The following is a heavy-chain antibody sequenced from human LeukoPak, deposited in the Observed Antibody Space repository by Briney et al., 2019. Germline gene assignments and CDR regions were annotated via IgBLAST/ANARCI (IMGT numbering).Heavy chain of an antibody. CDR3: TTTPLGYCTSTSCYSYIDY. J-gene: IGHJ4*02. CDR2: IQSKTDGGTT. V-gene: IGHV3-15*01. D-gene: IGHD2-2*02. CDR1: GFTFSNAW. Sequence: KTGGSLRLSCAASGFTFSNAWMSWVRQVPGKGLEWVGRIQSKTDGGTTDYAAPVKGRFTISRADSKNTLYLQMNSLKTEDTAVYYCTTTPLGYCTSTSCYSYIDYWGQGTLVTVSS.